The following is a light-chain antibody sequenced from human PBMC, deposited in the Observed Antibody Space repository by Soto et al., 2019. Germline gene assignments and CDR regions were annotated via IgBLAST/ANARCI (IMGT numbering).Light chain of an antibody. V-gene: IGKV3-15*01. CDR2: GAS. J-gene: IGKJ2*01. CDR1: QSVSSN. CDR3: QQYNNWPPNT. Sequence: EIVMTQSPATLSVSPGERAIISCRASQSVSSNLAWYQQKPGQAPRLLIYGASTRATGTPARFSGSGSGTEFTLTISSLQSEDFAVYYCQQYNNWPPNTFGQGTKVDIK.